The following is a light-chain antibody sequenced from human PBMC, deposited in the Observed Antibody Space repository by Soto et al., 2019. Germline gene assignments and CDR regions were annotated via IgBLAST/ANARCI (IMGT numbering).Light chain of an antibody. CDR1: SSDVGGYNY. V-gene: IGLV2-14*01. CDR2: EVT. J-gene: IGLJ2*01. Sequence: QAVVTQPASVSGSPGQSITISCTGTSSDVGGYNYVSWYQQHPGKAPKLMIFEVTNRPSGVSYRFSGSKSGNTAFLTISGLQAEDEADYYCSSYTSSSTVLFGGGTKLTVL. CDR3: SSYTSSSTVL.